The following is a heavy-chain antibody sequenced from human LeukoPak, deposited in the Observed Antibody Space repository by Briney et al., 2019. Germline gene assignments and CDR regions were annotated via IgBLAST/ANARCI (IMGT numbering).Heavy chain of an antibody. D-gene: IGHD2-21*02. J-gene: IGHJ4*02. CDR1: GFTFSSYA. CDR3: AKGPGGDYYFDY. CDR2: IVNSDGNT. Sequence: GGSLRLSCAASGFTFSSYAMSWVRQAPGKGLEWVSSIVNSDGNTYYADSVKGRFTISRDNSKNTLYLQMNSLRAEDTAVYYCAKGPGGDYYFDYWGQGTLVTVSS. V-gene: IGHV3-23*01.